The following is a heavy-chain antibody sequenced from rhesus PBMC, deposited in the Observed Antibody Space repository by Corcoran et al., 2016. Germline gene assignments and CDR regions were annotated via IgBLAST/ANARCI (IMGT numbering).Heavy chain of an antibody. CDR1: GGSISSSY. CDR3: ASGDYYGGY. V-gene: IGHV4-169*02. D-gene: IGHD3-22*01. CDR2: IHGSGSST. J-gene: IGHJ4*01. Sequence: QLQLQEAGPGLVKPSETLSVTCAGSGGSISSSYWSWIRQAPGKGLVGIGYIHGSGSSTNYNPSLKSRVTLSVAPSRNLLSLKLSSVTAADTAVYYCASGDYYGGYWGQGVLVTVSS.